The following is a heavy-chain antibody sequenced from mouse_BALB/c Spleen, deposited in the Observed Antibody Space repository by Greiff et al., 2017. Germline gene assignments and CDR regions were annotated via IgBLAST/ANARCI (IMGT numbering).Heavy chain of an antibody. J-gene: IGHJ3*01. D-gene: IGHD1-1*01. CDR3: ARGYYGSSYRFAY. V-gene: IGHV1S29*02. CDR2: IYPYNGGT. Sequence: VHVKQSGPELVKPGASVKISCKASGYTFTDYNMHWVKQSHGKSLEWIGYIYPYNGGTGYNQKFKSKATLTVDNSSSTAYMELRSLTSEDSAVYYCARGYYGSSYRFAYWGQGTLVTVSA. CDR1: GYTFTDYN.